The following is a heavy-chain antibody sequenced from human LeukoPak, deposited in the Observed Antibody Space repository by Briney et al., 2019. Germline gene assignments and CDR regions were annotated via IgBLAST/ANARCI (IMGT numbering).Heavy chain of an antibody. CDR3: ARGRIAAEHYGMDV. V-gene: IGHV4-4*07. Sequence: SETLSLTCTVSGGSISSYYWSWIRQPAGKGLEWIGRIYTSGSTNYNPSLKSRVTMSVDTSKNQFSLKLSSVTAADTAVYYCARGRIAAEHYGMDVWGQGTTVTVSS. CDR2: IYTSGST. J-gene: IGHJ6*02. CDR1: GGSISSYY. D-gene: IGHD6-13*01.